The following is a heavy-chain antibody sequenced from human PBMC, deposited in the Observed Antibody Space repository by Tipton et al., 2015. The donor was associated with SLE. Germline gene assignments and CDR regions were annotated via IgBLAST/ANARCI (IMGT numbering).Heavy chain of an antibody. J-gene: IGHJ4*02. V-gene: IGHV4-59*11. CDR1: GGSITSHY. Sequence: TLSLTCTVSGGSITSHYWSWIRQPPGKGLEWIGYIYYSGSTNYNPSLKSRVTISVDTSKNQFSLKLSSVTAADTAVYYCARSRFSAGSCYYFDSWGQGTLVSVSS. CDR2: IYYSGST. D-gene: IGHD2-15*01. CDR3: ARSRFSAGSCYYFDS.